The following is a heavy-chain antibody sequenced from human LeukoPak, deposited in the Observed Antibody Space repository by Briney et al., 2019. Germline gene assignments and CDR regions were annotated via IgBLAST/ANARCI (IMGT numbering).Heavy chain of an antibody. Sequence: SETLSLTCTVSGGSFSGYYWSWIRQSPGKGLEWIGEINHSGRTNYNPSLKSRVTISVDTSKNQFSLMLNSVTAADTAVYYCARESRRIAAAGPSYYMDVWGRGTTVTVSS. CDR3: ARESRRIAAAGPSYYMDV. CDR1: GGSFSGYY. D-gene: IGHD6-13*01. V-gene: IGHV4-34*01. J-gene: IGHJ6*03. CDR2: INHSGRT.